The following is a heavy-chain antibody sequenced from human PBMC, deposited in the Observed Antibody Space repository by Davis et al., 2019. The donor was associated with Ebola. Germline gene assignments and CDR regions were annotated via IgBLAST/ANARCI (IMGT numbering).Heavy chain of an antibody. Sequence: GESPKISCAASGFTFSSYAMHWVRQAPGKGLEWVAVISYDGSNKYYADSVKGRFTISRDNSKNTLYLQMNSLRADDTAVYYCASIENAFDIWGQGTMVTVSS. CDR3: ASIENAFDI. V-gene: IGHV3-30-3*01. CDR2: ISYDGSNK. CDR1: GFTFSSYA. J-gene: IGHJ3*02.